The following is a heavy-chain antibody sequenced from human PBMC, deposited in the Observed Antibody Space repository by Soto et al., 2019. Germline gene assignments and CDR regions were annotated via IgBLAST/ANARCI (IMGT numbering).Heavy chain of an antibody. CDR1: GGSLSSGGYS. Sequence: PSETLSLTCAVSGGSLSSGGYSWRWIRQPPGKGLEWIGYIYHSGSTYYNPSLKSRVTISVDKSKNQFSLKLSSVTAADTAVYYCARGSPILWGQGTMVTSPQ. CDR3: ARGSPIL. J-gene: IGHJ4*02. V-gene: IGHV4-30-2*01. CDR2: IYHSGST. D-gene: IGHD2-2*02.